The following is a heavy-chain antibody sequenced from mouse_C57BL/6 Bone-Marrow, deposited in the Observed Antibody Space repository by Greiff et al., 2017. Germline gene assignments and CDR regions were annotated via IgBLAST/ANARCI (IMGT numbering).Heavy chain of an antibody. CDR1: GFTFSDYG. CDR3: ARRGDYYGSRTWYFDV. CDR2: ISSGSSTI. Sequence: VMLVESGGGLVKPGGSLKLSCAASGFTFSDYGMHWVRQAPEKGLEWVAYISSGSSTIYYADTVKGRFTISRANDKNTLFLQMTSLRSEDTAMYYCARRGDYYGSRTWYFDVWGTGTTVTVSS. V-gene: IGHV5-17*01. D-gene: IGHD1-1*01. J-gene: IGHJ1*03.